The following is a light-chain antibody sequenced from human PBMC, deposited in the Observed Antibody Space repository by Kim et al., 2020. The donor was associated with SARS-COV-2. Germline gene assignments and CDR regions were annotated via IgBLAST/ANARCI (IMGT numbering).Light chain of an antibody. V-gene: IGKV3-15*01. J-gene: IGKJ5*01. CDR2: GAS. CDR3: QKYNNWPLA. Sequence: VSPGEKAPLSCRAGQMVSSNLAWSQQKPGQAPGLLIYGASTRATGIPARFIGSGSGTEFTLTISSLQSEDFAVYYCQKYNNWPLAFGQGTRLEIK. CDR1: QMVSSN.